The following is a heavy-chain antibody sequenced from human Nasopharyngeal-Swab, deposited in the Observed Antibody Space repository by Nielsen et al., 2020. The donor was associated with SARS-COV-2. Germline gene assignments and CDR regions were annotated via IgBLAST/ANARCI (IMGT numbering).Heavy chain of an antibody. J-gene: IGHJ2*01. CDR3: ARVNGRLALAVRYFDL. CDR2: ISSSGSTI. Sequence: GGSLRLFCAASGFTFSDYYISWIRQAAGKGLGWVSYISSSGSTIYYADSVMGRFTISRDNAKNSLYLQMNSLRAEDTAVYYCARVNGRLALAVRYFDLWGRGTLVTVSS. D-gene: IGHD4-11*01. V-gene: IGHV3-11*01. CDR1: GFTFSDYY.